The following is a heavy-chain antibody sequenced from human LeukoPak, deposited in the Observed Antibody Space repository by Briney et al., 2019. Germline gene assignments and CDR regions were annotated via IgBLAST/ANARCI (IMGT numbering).Heavy chain of an antibody. CDR1: GGSISSFY. D-gene: IGHD6-6*01. CDR2: IYTGGST. CDR3: ASLGQLAFDY. Sequence: SETLSLTCTVSGGSISSFYWSWIRQPAGRGLERIGRIYTGGSTNYNPSLKSRVTMSVDTSKNQFSLKLNSVTAADTAVYYCASLGQLAFDYWGQGTLVTVSS. J-gene: IGHJ4*02. V-gene: IGHV4-4*07.